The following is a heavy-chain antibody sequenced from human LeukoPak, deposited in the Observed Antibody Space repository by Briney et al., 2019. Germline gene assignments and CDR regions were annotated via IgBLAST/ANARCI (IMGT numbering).Heavy chain of an antibody. D-gene: IGHD1-26*01. J-gene: IGHJ4*02. Sequence: PGGSLRLSCAVSGCTFNSYEMNWVRQAPGKGLEWVSYINSGGSAIYYADSVEGRFTISRDNAKNSLYLQMNSLRADDTAVYYCARGGRDATGWGQGSLVTVSS. CDR1: GCTFNSYE. CDR3: ARGGRDATG. CDR2: INSGGSAI. V-gene: IGHV3-48*03.